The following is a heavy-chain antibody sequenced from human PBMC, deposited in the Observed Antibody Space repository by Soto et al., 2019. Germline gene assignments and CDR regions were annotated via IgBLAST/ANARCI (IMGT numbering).Heavy chain of an antibody. CDR3: AGAWFGEFVYYLAY. Sequence: QVQLVQSGAEVKKPGASVKVSCKASGYTFTSYGISWVRQAPGQGLEWMGWISAYNGNTNNAQKLQGRVTMTTDTSTGPAYMGVRSLRSDDTPVYSCAGAWFGEFVYYLAYWGKGSLVTVSS. J-gene: IGHJ4*02. CDR1: GYTFTSYG. V-gene: IGHV1-18*01. CDR2: ISAYNGNT. D-gene: IGHD3-10*01.